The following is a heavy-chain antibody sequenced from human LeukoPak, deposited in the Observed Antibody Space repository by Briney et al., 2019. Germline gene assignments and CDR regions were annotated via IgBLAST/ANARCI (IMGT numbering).Heavy chain of an antibody. CDR1: GFTFSNYG. CDR2: ISNDGRNK. V-gene: IGHV3-30*18. CDR3: AKDSDIGAAGYYFGY. D-gene: IGHD6-25*01. J-gene: IGHJ4*02. Sequence: GGSLRLSCAASGFTFSNYGMHWVRQAPGKGLEWVAVISNDGRNKYHAGSVKGRFTISRDNSKNTPYLQMNSLRAEDTAVYYCAKDSDIGAAGYYFGYWGQGTLVTVSS.